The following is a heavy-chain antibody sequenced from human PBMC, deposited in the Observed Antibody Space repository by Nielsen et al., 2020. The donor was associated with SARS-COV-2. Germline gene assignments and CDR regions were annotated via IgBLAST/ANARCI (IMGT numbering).Heavy chain of an antibody. D-gene: IGHD3-22*01. CDR3: ARVFCYYDSSGYSNDAFDI. CDR2: ISSSGSTI. Sequence: GGSLRLSCAASGFTFSSYEINWVRQAPGKGLEWVSYISSSGSTIYYADSVKGRFTISRDNAKNSLYLQMNSLRAEDTAVYYCARVFCYYDSSGYSNDAFDIWGQGTMVTVSS. J-gene: IGHJ3*02. V-gene: IGHV3-48*03. CDR1: GFTFSSYE.